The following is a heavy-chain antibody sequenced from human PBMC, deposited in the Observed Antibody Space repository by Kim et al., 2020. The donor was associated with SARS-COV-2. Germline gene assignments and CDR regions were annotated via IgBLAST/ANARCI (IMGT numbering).Heavy chain of an antibody. J-gene: IGHJ4*02. D-gene: IGHD3-10*01. CDR3: ARDRRIRGVIIKPFDY. V-gene: IGHV4-30-2*04. Sequence: LKSRVTISVDTSKNQFSLKLSSVTAADTAVYYCARDRRIRGVIIKPFDYWGQGTLVTVSS.